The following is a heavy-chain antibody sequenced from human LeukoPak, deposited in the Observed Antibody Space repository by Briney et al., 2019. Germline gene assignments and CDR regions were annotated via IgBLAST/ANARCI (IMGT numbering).Heavy chain of an antibody. J-gene: IGHJ4*02. V-gene: IGHV3-21*01. Sequence: GGSLRLSCAASGFTFSSYSMNWVRQAPGKGLGWVSSISSSSSYIYYADSVKGRFTISRDNAKNSLYLQMNSLRAEDTAVYYCAVIVGALEFDYWGQGTLVTVSS. D-gene: IGHD1-26*01. CDR1: GFTFSSYS. CDR2: ISSSSSYI. CDR3: AVIVGALEFDY.